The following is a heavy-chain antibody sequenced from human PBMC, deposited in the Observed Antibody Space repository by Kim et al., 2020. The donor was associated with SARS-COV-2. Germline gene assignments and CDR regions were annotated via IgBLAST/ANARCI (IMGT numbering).Heavy chain of an antibody. Sequence: GGSLRLSCAASGFTFGDYGMHWVRQAPGKGLEWVSGISWNSGDIAYADSVKGRFTISRDNAKNSLFLQMNSLRGEDTALYYCAKDMAWNRIGWYSSNWYGDPKFDYWGQGTLVTVSS. V-gene: IGHV3-9*01. J-gene: IGHJ4*02. CDR1: GFTFGDYG. D-gene: IGHD6-13*01. CDR3: AKDMAWNRIGWYSSNWYGDPKFDY. CDR2: ISWNSGDI.